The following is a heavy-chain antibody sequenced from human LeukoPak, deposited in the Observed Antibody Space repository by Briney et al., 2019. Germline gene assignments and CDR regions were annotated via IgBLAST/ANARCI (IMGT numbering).Heavy chain of an antibody. J-gene: IGHJ2*01. CDR3: ARGGYSYGSQEMGWYFDL. Sequence: PSQTLSLTCTVSGGSISSGGYYWSWIRQHPGEGLEWIGYIYYSGSTYYNPSLKGRVTISVDTSKNQFSLKLSSVTAADTAVYYCARGGYSYGSQEMGWYFDLWGRGTLVTVSS. CDR1: GGSISSGGYY. CDR2: IYYSGST. V-gene: IGHV4-31*03. D-gene: IGHD5-18*01.